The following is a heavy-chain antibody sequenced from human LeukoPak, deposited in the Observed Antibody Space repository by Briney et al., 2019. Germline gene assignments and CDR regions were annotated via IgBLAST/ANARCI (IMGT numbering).Heavy chain of an antibody. J-gene: IGHJ4*02. CDR1: GFTFSSYS. CDR2: ITSSSSYI. Sequence: PGGSLRLSCAASGFTFSSYSMNWVPQAPGKGLEWGSSITSSSSYIYYADSVRGRFTISRDNPKHSLYLQMNSLRAEDTAVYYCARTRYSSGLDYWGQGTLVTVSS. D-gene: IGHD6-19*01. V-gene: IGHV3-21*01. CDR3: ARTRYSSGLDY.